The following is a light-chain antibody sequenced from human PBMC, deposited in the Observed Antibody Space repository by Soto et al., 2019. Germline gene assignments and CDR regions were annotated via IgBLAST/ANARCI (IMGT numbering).Light chain of an antibody. J-gene: IGKJ1*01. CDR3: QQYGSSSWT. CDR2: AAS. Sequence: EIVLTQSPGTLSSSPGERATLSCRASQSVSSTYLAWHQQKPGQAPRLLISAASNRATGIPDRFSGSGSGTDFALTISRLEPEDFAVYYCQQYGSSSWTFGQGTRVEI. V-gene: IGKV3-20*01. CDR1: QSVSSTY.